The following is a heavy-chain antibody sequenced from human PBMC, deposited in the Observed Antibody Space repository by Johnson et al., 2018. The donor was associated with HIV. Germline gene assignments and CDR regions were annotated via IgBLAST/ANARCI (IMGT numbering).Heavy chain of an antibody. CDR1: GFTFSSYG. CDR2: IRYDGSNK. D-gene: IGHD3-3*01. V-gene: IGHV3-30*02. Sequence: QVQLVESGGGLVQPGGSLRLSCAASGFTFSSYGMHWVRQAPGKGLEWVAFIRYDGSNKYYADSVKGRFTISRDNSKNSLYLQMNSLRAEDTAVYYCAGSPSEWDAFDIWGQGTMVTVSS. CDR3: AGSPSEWDAFDI. J-gene: IGHJ3*02.